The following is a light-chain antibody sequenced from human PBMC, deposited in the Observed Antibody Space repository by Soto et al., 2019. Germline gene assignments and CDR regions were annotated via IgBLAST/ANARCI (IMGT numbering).Light chain of an antibody. CDR1: QSVSTSH. CDR3: QQYVISPWT. Sequence: EIVLTQSPGTLSLSLGDRATLSCRASQSVSTSHLAWYQQKPGQTPRLVIYATSRRATGIPDRFSGSGSGTDFNLTISRLEPEDFAVYYCQQYVISPWTFGQGTKVDIK. V-gene: IGKV3-20*01. J-gene: IGKJ1*01. CDR2: ATS.